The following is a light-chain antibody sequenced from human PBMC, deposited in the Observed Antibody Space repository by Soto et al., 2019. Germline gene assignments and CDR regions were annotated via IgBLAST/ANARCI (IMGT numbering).Light chain of an antibody. CDR3: QQLDSYPLVT. CDR1: QGISSY. CDR2: ADS. Sequence: DIQLTQSPSFLSASVGDRVTITCRASQGISSYLAWYQQKPGKAPQLLIYADSTLQSGVPSRFGGSGSGTEFTLTISSLQPEDFAPYYCQQLDSYPLVTFGPGTKVDIK. J-gene: IGKJ3*01. V-gene: IGKV1-9*01.